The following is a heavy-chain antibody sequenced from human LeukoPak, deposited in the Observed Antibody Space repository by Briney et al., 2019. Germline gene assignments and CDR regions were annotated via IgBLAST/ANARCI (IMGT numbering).Heavy chain of an antibody. CDR2: IIPIFGTA. V-gene: IGHV1-69*05. D-gene: IGHD3-16*01. CDR3: ARDRPGMGFDY. CDR1: GYTFTSYG. Sequence: GASVKVSCKASGYTFTSYGISWVRQAPGQGLEWMGRIIPIFGTADYAQKFQGRITITTDESTSTAYMELSSLRSEDTAVYYCARDRPGMGFDYWGQGTLVTASS. J-gene: IGHJ4*02.